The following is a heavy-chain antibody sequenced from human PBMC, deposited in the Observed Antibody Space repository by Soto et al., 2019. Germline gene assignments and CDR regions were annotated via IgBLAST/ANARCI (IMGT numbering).Heavy chain of an antibody. V-gene: IGHV4-30-2*01. J-gene: IGHJ4*02. CDR1: GGSISSGDFS. D-gene: IGHD2-8*02. CDR3: ARDKITGLFDY. Sequence: SETLSLTCAVSGGSISSGDFSWNWIRQPPGKGLEYIGYIYYGGSTNYNPSPKSRVTISVDTSKNQFSLKLTSVTAADTAVYYCARDKITGLFDYWGQGTLVTVSS. CDR2: IYYGGST.